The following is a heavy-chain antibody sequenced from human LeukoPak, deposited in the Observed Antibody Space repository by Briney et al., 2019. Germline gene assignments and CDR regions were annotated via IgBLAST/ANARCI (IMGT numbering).Heavy chain of an antibody. CDR2: INHSGST. Sequence: SETLSLTCAVCGGSFSGYYWSWIRQPPGKGLEWIGEINHSGSTNYNPSLKSRVTISVDTSKNQFSLKLSSVTAADTAVYYCARVAPSGYNFDYWGQGTLVTVSS. J-gene: IGHJ4*02. CDR1: GGSFSGYY. CDR3: ARVAPSGYNFDY. D-gene: IGHD3-22*01. V-gene: IGHV4-34*01.